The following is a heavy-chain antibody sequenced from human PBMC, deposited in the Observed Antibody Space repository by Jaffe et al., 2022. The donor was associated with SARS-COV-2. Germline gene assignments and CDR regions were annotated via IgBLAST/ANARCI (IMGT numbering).Heavy chain of an antibody. Sequence: QVQLQESGPGLVKPSQTLSLTCTVSGGSISSGSYYWSWIRQPAGKGLEWIGRIYTSGSTNYNPSLKSRVTISVDTSKNQFSLKLSSVTAADTAVYYCARIAATLHRAKAQLWGQGTLVTVSS. D-gene: IGHD6-25*01. CDR1: GGSISSGSYY. CDR3: ARIAATLHRAKAQL. J-gene: IGHJ4*02. CDR2: IYTSGST. V-gene: IGHV4-61*02.